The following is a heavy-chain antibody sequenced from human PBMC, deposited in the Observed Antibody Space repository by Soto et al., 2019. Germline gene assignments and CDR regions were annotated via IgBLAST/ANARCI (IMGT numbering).Heavy chain of an antibody. CDR2: ISYDGSNK. J-gene: IGHJ6*02. CDR1: GFTFSSYA. Sequence: QVQLVESGGGVVQPGRSLRLSCAASGFTFSSYAMHWVRQAPGKGLEWVAVISYDGSNKYYADSVKGRFTISRDSSKNTLYLQMNSLRAEDTAVYYCARDFRRSTYYYYGMDVWGQGTTVTVSS. CDR3: ARDFRRSTYYYYGMDV. V-gene: IGHV3-30-3*01.